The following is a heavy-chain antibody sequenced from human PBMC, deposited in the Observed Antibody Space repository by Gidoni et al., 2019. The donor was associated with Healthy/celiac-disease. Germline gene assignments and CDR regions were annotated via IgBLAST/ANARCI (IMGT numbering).Heavy chain of an antibody. CDR2: ISWDGGST. D-gene: IGHD4-4*01. J-gene: IGHJ6*04. V-gene: IGHV3-43D*03. CDR1: GFTFAAYA. Sequence: EVQLVESGGVVVQPGGSLRLSLAAPGFTFAAYAMHWVRQAPGKGLEWVSLISWDGGSTYYADSVKGRFTISRDNSKNSLYLQMNSLRAEDTALYYCAKECYSRYYYYGMDVWGKGTTVTVSS. CDR3: AKECYSRYYYYGMDV.